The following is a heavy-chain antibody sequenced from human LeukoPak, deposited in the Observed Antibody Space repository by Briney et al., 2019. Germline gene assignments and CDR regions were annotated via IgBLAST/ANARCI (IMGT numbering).Heavy chain of an antibody. CDR1: RYTFTDYF. CDR3: ARAADALCCPGCFFNYFDT. D-gene: IGHD5-24*01. V-gene: IGHV1-2*02. CDR2: INADNGAA. Sequence: ASVKVSCKASRYTFTDYFLNWVRQAPGQGLEWMGGINADNGAAGYAQKFQGRVTMTRDTSGSTAYMEVERLRPDDRALYYCARAADALCCPGCFFNYFDTWGQGSLVTVSS. J-gene: IGHJ5*02.